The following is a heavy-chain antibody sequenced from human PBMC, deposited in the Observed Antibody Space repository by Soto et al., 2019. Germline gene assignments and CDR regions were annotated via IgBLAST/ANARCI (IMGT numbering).Heavy chain of an antibody. CDR1: GGSVSSSNYY. Sequence: QLQLQESGPGLVKPSETLSLTCIVSGGSVSSSNYYWGWVRQSPGKGLEWIGSIYYSGNTYYNPSPESPDTLPVDKTNSACCLETIPVTAAHAAVYYCARLEGLATISHHFDCWGQGSLVIVSS. D-gene: IGHD3-9*01. V-gene: IGHV4-39*01. CDR2: IYYSGNT. J-gene: IGHJ4*02. CDR3: ARLEGLATISHHFDC.